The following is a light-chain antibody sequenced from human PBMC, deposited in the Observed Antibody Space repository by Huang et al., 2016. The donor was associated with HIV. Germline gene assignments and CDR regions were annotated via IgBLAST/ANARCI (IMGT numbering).Light chain of an antibody. V-gene: IGKV1-5*03. CDR3: QYGET. Sequence: DIQMTQSPSTLSAFVGDRLTTTCRASQNISSWLAWYQQKPGKAPKLLIYKISSLESGGPSRFSGSGSGTEFTLTISGLQPDDIGTYYCQYGETFGQGSKVEVK. CDR2: KIS. J-gene: IGKJ1*01. CDR1: QNISSW.